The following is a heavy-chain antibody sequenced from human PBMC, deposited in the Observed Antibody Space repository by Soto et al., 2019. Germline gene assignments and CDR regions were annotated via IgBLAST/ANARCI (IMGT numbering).Heavy chain of an antibody. CDR2: INPNSGGT. J-gene: IGHJ6*02. CDR1: GYTFTGYY. CDR3: ARDRGYSYGSYYYYGMDV. Sequence: ASVKVSCKASGYTFTGYYMHWVRQAPGQGLEWMGWINPNSGGTNYAQKFQGWVTMTRDTPISTAYMELSRLRSDDTAVYYCARDRGYSYGSYYYYGMDVWGQGTTVTVSS. V-gene: IGHV1-2*04. D-gene: IGHD5-18*01.